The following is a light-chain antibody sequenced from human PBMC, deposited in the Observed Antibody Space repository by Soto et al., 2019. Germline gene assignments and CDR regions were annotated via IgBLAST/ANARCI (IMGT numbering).Light chain of an antibody. V-gene: IGLV1-51*01. Sequence: QAVVTQPPSVSAAPGQKVTISCSGSSSNIGNNYVSWYQQLPGTAPKLLIYDNSERPSGIPDRFSGYKSGTSATLGITGLQTGDEAGYYCGTWDSSLSAVVFGGGTKLTVL. J-gene: IGLJ2*01. CDR3: GTWDSSLSAVV. CDR2: DNS. CDR1: SSNIGNNY.